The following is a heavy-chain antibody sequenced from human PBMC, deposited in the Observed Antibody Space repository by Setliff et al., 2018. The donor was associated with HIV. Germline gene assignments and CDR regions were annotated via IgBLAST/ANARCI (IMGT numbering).Heavy chain of an antibody. D-gene: IGHD3-10*01. V-gene: IGHV1-3*01. CDR1: GYTFTSYA. J-gene: IGHJ3*02. CDR2: INGGNGDT. CDR3: ARDSLPFYYGSGTDSFDI. Sequence: SVKVSCKASGYTFTSYAINWVRQAPGQSLEWMAWINGGNGDTKYSQKFQGRVTVTGDTSAITAYMELSDLRSEDTAVYYCARDSLPFYYGSGTDSFDIWGQGTMVTVSS.